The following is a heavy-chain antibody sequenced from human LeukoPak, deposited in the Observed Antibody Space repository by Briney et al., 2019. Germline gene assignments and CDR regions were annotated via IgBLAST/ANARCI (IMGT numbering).Heavy chain of an antibody. CDR1: GGTFSSYA. Sequence: GSSVKVSCKASGGTFSSYAISWVRQAPGQGLEWMGGIIPIFGTANYAQKFQGRVTMTEDTSTDTAYMELSSLRSEDTAVYYCATDQAGYMDVWGKGTTVTVSS. J-gene: IGHJ6*03. V-gene: IGHV1-69*06. CDR2: IIPIFGTA. CDR3: ATDQAGYMDV.